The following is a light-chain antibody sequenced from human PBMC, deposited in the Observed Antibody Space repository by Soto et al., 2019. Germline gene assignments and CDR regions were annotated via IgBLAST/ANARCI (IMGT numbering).Light chain of an antibody. CDR3: QQRSNWPPST. CDR2: DAS. V-gene: IGKV3-11*01. J-gene: IGKJ5*01. Sequence: EIVLTQSPGTLSVSPGERATPSCRSSQSVSSYLAWYQQKPGQAPRLLIYDASNRATGIPARFSGSGSGTDFTLTISSLEPEDFAVYYCQQRSNWPPSTFGQGTRLEIK. CDR1: QSVSSY.